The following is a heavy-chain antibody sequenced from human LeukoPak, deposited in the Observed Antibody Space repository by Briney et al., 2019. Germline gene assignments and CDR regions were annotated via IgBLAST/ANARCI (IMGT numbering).Heavy chain of an antibody. CDR1: GFTFSSYA. CDR3: AKDPIPLLWFGESFDL. Sequence: PGASLRLSCAASGFTFSSYAMSWVRQAPGKGLEWVSAISGSGGSTYYADSVKGRFTISRDNSKNTLYLQMNSLRAEDTAVYYCAKDPIPLLWFGESFDLWGRGTLVTVSS. V-gene: IGHV3-23*01. D-gene: IGHD3-10*01. J-gene: IGHJ2*01. CDR2: ISGSGGST.